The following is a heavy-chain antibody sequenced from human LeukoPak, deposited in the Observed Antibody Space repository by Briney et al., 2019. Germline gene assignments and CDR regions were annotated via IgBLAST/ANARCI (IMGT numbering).Heavy chain of an antibody. CDR1: GGSISSHY. D-gene: IGHD6-19*01. V-gene: IGHV4-59*08. CDR2: ISNSGST. Sequence: SETLSLTCTVSGGSISSHYWSWIRQPPGEGLEWIGYISNSGSTTYNPSLKSRVTISVDTSKNQFSPKLRSVTAADTAVYYCARHLSSGWYGFDYWGQGTLVTVSS. J-gene: IGHJ4*02. CDR3: ARHLSSGWYGFDY.